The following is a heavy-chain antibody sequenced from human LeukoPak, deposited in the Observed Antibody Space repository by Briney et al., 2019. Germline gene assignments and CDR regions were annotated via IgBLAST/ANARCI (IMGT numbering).Heavy chain of an antibody. V-gene: IGHV3-15*01. J-gene: IGHJ6*02. CDR1: GFTFGNAW. CDR3: TTEGDYYGSGSQTYYYYGMDV. CDR2: IKSKTDGGTT. Sequence: GGSLRFSCAASGFTFGNAWMSWVRQAPGKGLEWVGRIKSKTDGGTTDYAAPVKGRFTISRDDSKNTLYLQMNSLKTEDTAVYYCTTEGDYYGSGSQTYYYYGMDVWGQGTTVTVSS. D-gene: IGHD3-10*01.